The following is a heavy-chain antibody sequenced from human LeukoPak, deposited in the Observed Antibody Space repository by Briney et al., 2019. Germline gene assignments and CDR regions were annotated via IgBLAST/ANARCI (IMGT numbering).Heavy chain of an antibody. V-gene: IGHV4-4*07. CDR2: ISTSGTT. CDR1: GGSVTTYY. CDR3: ASRRYSSGWYVY. J-gene: IGHJ4*02. D-gene: IGHD6-19*01. Sequence: SETLSLTCTVSGGSVTTYYWSWIRQSAGKGLEWIGHISTSGTTTYNPSLKSRVTMSVDTSKNQFSLKLTSVTAADTAVYYCASRRYSSGWYVYWGQGTLVTVSS.